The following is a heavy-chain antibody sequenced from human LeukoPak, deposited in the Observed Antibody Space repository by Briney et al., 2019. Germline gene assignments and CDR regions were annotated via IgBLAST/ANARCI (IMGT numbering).Heavy chain of an antibody. D-gene: IGHD6-13*01. Sequence: ASVTVSCKASGYTFTSYDINGVRQATGQGREWMGWMNPNSGNTGYAQTFQGSVNMTRHTSISTAYMELSSLRSEDTAVYYCARTSPHRYSSRRRYYMDVWGKGTTVTVSS. CDR3: ARTSPHRYSSRRRYYMDV. CDR2: MNPNSGNT. J-gene: IGHJ6*03. V-gene: IGHV1-8*01. CDR1: GYTFTSYD.